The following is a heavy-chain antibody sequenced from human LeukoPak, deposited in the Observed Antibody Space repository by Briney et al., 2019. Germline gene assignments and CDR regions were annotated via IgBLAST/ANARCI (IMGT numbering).Heavy chain of an antibody. CDR3: AGRGFMVIGY. CDR1: GGSITSGGYF. V-gene: IGHV4-31*03. D-gene: IGHD5-18*01. Sequence: PSETLSLTCTVSGGSITSGGYFWNWIRQHPGKGLEWIGYIDYSGSTYYNPSLKSRITISVDTSKNQFSLKVSSVTAADTAVYYCAGRGFMVIGYWGQGTLVTVSS. CDR2: IDYSGST. J-gene: IGHJ4*02.